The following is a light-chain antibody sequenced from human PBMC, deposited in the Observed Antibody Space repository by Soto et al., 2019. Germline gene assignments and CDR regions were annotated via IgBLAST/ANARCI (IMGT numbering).Light chain of an antibody. CDR1: QNIDIN. CDR2: RAS. J-gene: IGKJ5*01. Sequence: EIVMTQSPATLSVSPGEEATLSCRASQNIDINIVWYQQKPCQAPRLLVFRASTRATGVPARFSGSGSGTEFTLTISSLQSEDFAVYYCQQYHHWPPITFGQGTRREIK. CDR3: QQYHHWPPIT. V-gene: IGKV3-15*01.